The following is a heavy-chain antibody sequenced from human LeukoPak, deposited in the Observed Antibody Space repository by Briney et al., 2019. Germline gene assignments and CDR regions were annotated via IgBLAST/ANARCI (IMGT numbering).Heavy chain of an antibody. D-gene: IGHD6-13*01. Sequence: PSETLSLTCAVYGGSFSGYYWSLIRQPPGKGLEWIGEINHSGSTNYNPSLKSRVTISVDTSKNQFSLKLSSVTAADTAVYYCARGTGYSSLVFGYWGQGTLVTVSS. CDR3: ARGTGYSSLVFGY. CDR2: INHSGST. V-gene: IGHV4-34*01. J-gene: IGHJ4*02. CDR1: GGSFSGYY.